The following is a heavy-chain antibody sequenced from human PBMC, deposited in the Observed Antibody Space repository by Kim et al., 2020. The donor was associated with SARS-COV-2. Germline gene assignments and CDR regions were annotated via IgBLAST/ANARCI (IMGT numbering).Heavy chain of an antibody. CDR1: GFTFSSYS. Sequence: GGSLRLSCAASGFTFSSYSMNWVRQAPGKGLEWVSYISSSGSPMHYADSVKGRFPISRDNAKNSLYLQMNSLRDEDTAVYYCATPYCHNGVCIGYWGQGTLVTVSS. V-gene: IGHV3-48*02. CDR2: ISSSGSPM. J-gene: IGHJ4*02. CDR3: ATPYCHNGVCIGY. D-gene: IGHD2-8*01.